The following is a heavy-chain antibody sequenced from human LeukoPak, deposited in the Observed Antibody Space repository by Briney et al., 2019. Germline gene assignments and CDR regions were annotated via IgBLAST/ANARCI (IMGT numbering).Heavy chain of an antibody. CDR1: GFSLSTSGMC. CDR3: ARIGVQPLYGSGSDQLGDWFDP. Sequence: SGPTLVNPTQTLTLTCTFSGFSLSTSGMCVSWIRQPPGKALEWLARIDWDDDKYYSTSLKTRLTISKDTSKNQVVLTMTNMDPVDTATYYCARIGVQPLYGSGSDQLGDWFDPWGQGTLVTVSS. J-gene: IGHJ5*02. V-gene: IGHV2-70*11. D-gene: IGHD3-10*01. CDR2: IDWDDDK.